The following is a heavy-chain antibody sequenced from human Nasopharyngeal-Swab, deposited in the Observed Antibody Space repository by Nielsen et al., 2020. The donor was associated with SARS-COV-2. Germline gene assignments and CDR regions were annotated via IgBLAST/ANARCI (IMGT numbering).Heavy chain of an antibody. CDR1: GGSISSGGYY. CDR2: IYYSGST. Sequence: LRLSCTVSGGSISSGGYYWSWIRQHPGKGLEWIGYIYYSGSTYYNPSLKSPVTISVDTSKNQFSLKLSSVTAADTAVYYCARAPAVLLWFGDTDYYYMDVWGKGTTVTVSS. J-gene: IGHJ6*03. CDR3: ARAPAVLLWFGDTDYYYMDV. V-gene: IGHV4-31*01. D-gene: IGHD3-10*01.